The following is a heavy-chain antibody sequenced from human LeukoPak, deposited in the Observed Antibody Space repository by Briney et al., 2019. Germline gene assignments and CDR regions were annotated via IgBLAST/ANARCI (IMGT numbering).Heavy chain of an antibody. Sequence: PSETLSLTCAVYGGSFSGYYWSWIRQPPGKGLEWIGEINHSGSTNYNPSLKSRVTISVDTSKNQFSLKLSSVTAADTAVYYCARGGTNNYYYYYGMDVWGQGTTVTVSS. CDR1: GGSFSGYY. V-gene: IGHV4-34*01. D-gene: IGHD2-8*01. CDR3: ARGGTNNYYYYYGMDV. CDR2: INHSGST. J-gene: IGHJ6*02.